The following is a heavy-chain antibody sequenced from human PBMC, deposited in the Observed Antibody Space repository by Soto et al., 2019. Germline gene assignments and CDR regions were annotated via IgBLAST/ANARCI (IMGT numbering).Heavy chain of an antibody. Sequence: QVQLVQSGAEVKKPGSSVKVSCKASGGTFSSYAISWVRQAPGQGLEWMGGIIPIFGTANYAQKFQGRVTITADESTSTAYMELSSLRSEDTAVYYCAREGYCISTSCPSSYYYGMDVWGQGTTVTVSS. CDR2: IIPIFGTA. CDR1: GGTFSSYA. V-gene: IGHV1-69*12. D-gene: IGHD2-2*01. J-gene: IGHJ6*02. CDR3: AREGYCISTSCPSSYYYGMDV.